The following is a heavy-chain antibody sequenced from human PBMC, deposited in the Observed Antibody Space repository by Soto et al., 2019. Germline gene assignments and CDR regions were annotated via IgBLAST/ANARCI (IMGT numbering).Heavy chain of an antibody. Sequence: GGSLRLSCAASGFTFSSYGMHWVRQAPGKGLEWVAVISYDGSNKYYADSVKGRFTISRDNSKNTLYLQMNSLRAEDTAVYYCAKDSSGWIQLWVRWTDDYYYYGMDVWGQGTTVTVSS. CDR1: GFTFSSYG. CDR3: AKDSSGWIQLWVRWTDDYYYYGMDV. V-gene: IGHV3-30*18. CDR2: ISYDGSNK. J-gene: IGHJ6*02. D-gene: IGHD5-18*01.